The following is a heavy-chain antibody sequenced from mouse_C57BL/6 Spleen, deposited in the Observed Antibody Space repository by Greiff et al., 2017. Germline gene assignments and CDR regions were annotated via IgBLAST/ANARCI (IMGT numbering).Heavy chain of an antibody. CDR3: TRDGSSLDY. CDR1: GYTFTDYE. V-gene: IGHV1-15*01. D-gene: IGHD1-1*01. J-gene: IGHJ2*01. CDR2: IDPETGGT. Sequence: VKLQESGAELVRPGASVTLSCKASGYTFTDYEMHWVKQTPVHGLEWIGAIDPETGGTAYNQKFKGKAILTADKSSSTAYMELRSLTSEDSAVYYCTRDGSSLDYWGQGTTLTVSS.